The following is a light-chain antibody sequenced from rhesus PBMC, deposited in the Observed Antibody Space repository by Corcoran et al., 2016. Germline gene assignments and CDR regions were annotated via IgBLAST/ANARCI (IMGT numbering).Light chain of an antibody. CDR2: DVT. J-gene: IGLJ1*01. Sequence: ALTQPPSVSKSLGQSVTISCTGTSNDIGGFNDVSWCQQHSGPAPRLLIFDVTKRPSGVSDRFSASKSGNTASLNISGLQAEDEGDYYCCSYRSGSTFICGTGTRLTVL. V-gene: IGLV2S9*01. CDR1: SNDIGGFND. CDR3: CSYRSGSTFI.